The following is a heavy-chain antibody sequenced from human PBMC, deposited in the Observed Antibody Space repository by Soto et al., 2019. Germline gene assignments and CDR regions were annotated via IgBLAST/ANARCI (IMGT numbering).Heavy chain of an antibody. Sequence: QVQLVQSGAEVKKPGASVKVSCKASGYTFTSYYMHWVRQAPGQGLEWMGIINPSGGSTSYAQKFQGRVTMTRGTSTSTVYMELSSLRSEDTAVYYCARAIVVVPAALTPFFDYWGQGTLVTVSS. CDR1: GYTFTSYY. CDR3: ARAIVVVPAALTPFFDY. CDR2: INPSGGST. D-gene: IGHD2-2*01. V-gene: IGHV1-46*03. J-gene: IGHJ4*02.